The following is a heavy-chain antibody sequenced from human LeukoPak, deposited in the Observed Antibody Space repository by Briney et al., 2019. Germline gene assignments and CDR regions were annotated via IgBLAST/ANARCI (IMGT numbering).Heavy chain of an antibody. V-gene: IGHV1-24*01. J-gene: IGHJ4*02. CDR2: FDPEDGET. CDR1: GYTLTELS. D-gene: IGHD5-24*01. Sequence: ASVKVSCKVSGYTLTELSMHWVRQAPGKGLEWMGGFDPEDGETIYAQKFQGRVTMTEDTSTDTAYMELSSLRSEDTAVYYCARGRGREMATIPGHDYWGQGTLVTVSS. CDR3: ARGRGREMATIPGHDY.